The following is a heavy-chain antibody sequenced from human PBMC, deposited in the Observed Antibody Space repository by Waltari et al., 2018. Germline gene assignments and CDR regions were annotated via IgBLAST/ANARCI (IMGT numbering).Heavy chain of an antibody. CDR3: VKDGDFFVPGYDAFDV. Sequence: VQLEESVGGVVKPWGTRARPCAAFGFTFGNFGMPRVRQAPGKGLEWLTFIRYDGNNKYHADSVKGRFIISRDNSKNTLYLQINSLRADDTATYYCVKDGDFFVPGYDAFDVWGQGTMVTVSS. CDR2: IRYDGNNK. CDR1: GFTFGNFG. J-gene: IGHJ3*01. D-gene: IGHD4-17*01. V-gene: IGHV3-30*02.